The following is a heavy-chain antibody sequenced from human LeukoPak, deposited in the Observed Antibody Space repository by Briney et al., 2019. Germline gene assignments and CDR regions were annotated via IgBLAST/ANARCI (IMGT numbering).Heavy chain of an antibody. Sequence: SETLSLTCTVSGGSISNYYWSWIRQPPGKGLEWIGYIYYSGSTNYYPYLKSRVSISVDASKNQCGVELRSVTAADTAVYYCARQSRGLALSPDYWGRGTLVSVSS. CDR1: GGSISNYY. V-gene: IGHV4-59*08. D-gene: IGHD3-10*01. J-gene: IGHJ4*02. CDR2: IYYSGST. CDR3: ARQSRGLALSPDY.